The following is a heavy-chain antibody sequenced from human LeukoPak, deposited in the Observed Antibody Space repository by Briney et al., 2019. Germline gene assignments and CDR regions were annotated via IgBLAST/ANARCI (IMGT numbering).Heavy chain of an antibody. Sequence: SETLSLTCTVSGGSISSYYWSWIRQPAGNGLEWIGRIYTSGSTNYNASLKSRVSMSVDTSKNQFSLKLSSVTAADTAVFYCARENSGSYREFDYWGQGTLVTVSS. CDR3: ARENSGSYREFDY. CDR2: IYTSGST. D-gene: IGHD1-26*01. V-gene: IGHV4-4*07. J-gene: IGHJ4*02. CDR1: GGSISSYY.